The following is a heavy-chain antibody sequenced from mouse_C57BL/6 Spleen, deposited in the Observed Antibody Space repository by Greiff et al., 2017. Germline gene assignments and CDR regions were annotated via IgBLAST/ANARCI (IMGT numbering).Heavy chain of an antibody. Sequence: EVKLVESGGGLVKPGGSLKLSCAASGFTFSSYTMSWVRQTPEKRLEWVATISGGGGNTYYPDSVKGRFTISRDNAKNTLYLQMSSLRSEDTALYYCARPDYYGSSYVSYFDVWGTGTTVTVSS. J-gene: IGHJ1*03. CDR2: ISGGGGNT. CDR1: GFTFSSYT. V-gene: IGHV5-9*01. D-gene: IGHD1-1*01. CDR3: ARPDYYGSSYVSYFDV.